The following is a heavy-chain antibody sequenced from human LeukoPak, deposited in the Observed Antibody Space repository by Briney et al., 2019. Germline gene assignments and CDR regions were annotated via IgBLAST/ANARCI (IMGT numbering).Heavy chain of an antibody. D-gene: IGHD3-22*01. CDR1: GFTFSSYS. V-gene: IGHV3-21*01. J-gene: IGHJ4*02. Sequence: GGSLRLSCAASGFTFSSYSMNWVRQAPGKGLEWVSSISSSSSYIYYADSVKGRFTISRDNAKNSLYLQVNSLRAEDTAVYYCARDHRGYYDSSGEFDYWGQGTLVTVSS. CDR2: ISSSSSYI. CDR3: ARDHRGYYDSSGEFDY.